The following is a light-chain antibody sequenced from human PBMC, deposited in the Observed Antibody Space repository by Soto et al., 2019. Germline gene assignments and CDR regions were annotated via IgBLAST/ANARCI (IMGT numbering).Light chain of an antibody. V-gene: IGLV2-14*01. J-gene: IGLJ1*01. CDR2: EVS. Sequence: QPVLTQPASVSGSPGHSITISCTGTSSDVGGYNYVSWYQQHPGKAPKLMIYEVSNRPSGVSNRFSGSKSGNTASLTISGLQAEDEADYYCSSYTSSSTLVFGTGTKLTVL. CDR3: SSYTSSSTLV. CDR1: SSDVGGYNY.